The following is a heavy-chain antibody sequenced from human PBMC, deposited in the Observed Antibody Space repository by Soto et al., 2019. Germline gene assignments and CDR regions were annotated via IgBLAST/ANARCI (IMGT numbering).Heavy chain of an antibody. CDR3: ARAYGNYRNYFDY. CDR2: INAGNGNT. J-gene: IGHJ4*02. D-gene: IGHD4-17*01. CDR1: GYTFTSYA. V-gene: IGHV1-3*01. Sequence: QVQLVQSGAEVKKPGASVKVSCKASGYTFTSYAMHWVRQAPGQRLEWMGWINAGNGNTKYSQKFQGRITITRDTSASTAYMELSSLRSEDTAVYYCARAYGNYRNYFDYWGQGTLVTVSS.